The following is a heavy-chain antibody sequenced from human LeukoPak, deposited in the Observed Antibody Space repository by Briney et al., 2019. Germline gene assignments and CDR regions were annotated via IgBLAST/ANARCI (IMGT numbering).Heavy chain of an antibody. Sequence: SETLSLTCAVYGGSFSGYYWSWIRQPPGKGLEWIGEINHSGSTNYNPSLKSRVTISVDTSKNQFSLKLSSVTAADTAVYYCARGLSYDFWSGYSTIFDYWGQGTLVTVSS. CDR3: ARGLSYDFWSGYSTIFDY. J-gene: IGHJ4*02. CDR2: INHSGST. CDR1: GGSFSGYY. V-gene: IGHV4-34*01. D-gene: IGHD3-3*01.